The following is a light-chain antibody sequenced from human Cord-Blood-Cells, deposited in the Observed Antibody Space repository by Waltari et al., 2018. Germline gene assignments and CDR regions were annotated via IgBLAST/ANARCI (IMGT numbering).Light chain of an antibody. CDR3: MQALQTPIT. Sequence: DIVMTQSPLSLPVTPGEPASISCRSSQSLLHSNGYHYWDWYLQKPGPSPQLLIYLGSNRACGVADRFSGSGSGTDFTLKISRVEAEDVGVYYCMQALQTPITFGQGTRLEIK. V-gene: IGKV2-28*01. J-gene: IGKJ5*01. CDR1: QSLLHSNGYHY. CDR2: LGS.